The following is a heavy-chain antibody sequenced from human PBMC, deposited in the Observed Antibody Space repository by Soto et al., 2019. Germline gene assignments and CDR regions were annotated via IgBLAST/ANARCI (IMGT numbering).Heavy chain of an antibody. J-gene: IGHJ4*02. Sequence: PGGTLRLSCAASGFTFSSYAISWVRQAPGKGLEWVSIMSGSGGSTYQADHVKGRFIIYRENSKNTLYLQMNSLRAEDTAVYYCAKTGPYYYDSSGYYSNSHFDYWVQG. CDR1: GFTFSSYA. CDR3: AKTGPYYYDSSGYYSNSHFDY. D-gene: IGHD3-22*01. V-gene: IGHV3-23*01. CDR2: MSGSGGST.